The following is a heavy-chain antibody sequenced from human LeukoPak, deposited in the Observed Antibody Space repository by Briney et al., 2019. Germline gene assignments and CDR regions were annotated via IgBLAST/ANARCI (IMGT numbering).Heavy chain of an antibody. CDR3: ARNENSGWGYFDY. CDR2: IGGSNGIT. D-gene: IGHD5-12*01. Sequence: GGSLRLSCAASGFTFSSYTMSWVRQAPGKGLEWVAVIGGSNGITFYVGSVKGRFTISRDNSKDTLYLQMNSLRAEDTAVYYCARNENSGWGYFDYWGQGTLVTVSS. CDR1: GFTFSSYT. V-gene: IGHV3-23*01. J-gene: IGHJ4*02.